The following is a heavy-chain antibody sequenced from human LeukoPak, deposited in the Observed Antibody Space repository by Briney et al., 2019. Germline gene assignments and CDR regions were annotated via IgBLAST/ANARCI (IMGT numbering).Heavy chain of an antibody. CDR2: MSHVGSNQ. Sequence: GGPLRLFCSASGFNYRSYVMLELRPAPGKALEGVAVMSHVGSNQYPPHSVKGRFTISRDNSKNTLYLQMNSLRAEDTAVYYCAKGGYSGYDHDGGPIFYYYYGMDVWGQGTTVTVSS. D-gene: IGHD5-12*01. V-gene: IGHV3-30*18. J-gene: IGHJ6*02. CDR3: AKGGYSGYDHDGGPIFYYYYGMDV. CDR1: GFNYRSYV.